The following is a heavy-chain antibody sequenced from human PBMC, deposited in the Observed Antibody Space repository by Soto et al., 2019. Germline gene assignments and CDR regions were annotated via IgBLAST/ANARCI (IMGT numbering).Heavy chain of an antibody. CDR2: INAGNGNT. J-gene: IGHJ6*03. D-gene: IGHD6-13*01. CDR1: GYTFTSYA. CDR3: ARAPIDYSRVAVPYYYYYYMDV. Sequence: ASVKVSCKASGYTFTSYAMHWVRQSPGQRLEWMGWINAGNGNTKYSQKFQGRVTITRDTSAGTAYMELSSLRSEDTAVYYCARAPIDYSRVAVPYYYYYYMDVWGKGTTVTVSS. V-gene: IGHV1-3*01.